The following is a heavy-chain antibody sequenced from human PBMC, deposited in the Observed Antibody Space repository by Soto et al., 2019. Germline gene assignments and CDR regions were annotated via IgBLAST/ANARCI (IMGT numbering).Heavy chain of an antibody. CDR1: GFSVSSNY. Sequence: GGSLRLSCAISGFSVSSNYLSWVRQAPGKGLEWVSVHYSGGSTYYADSVQGRFTISRDKSNNTLYLQMRRVRTEDTAVYFCARHRHPRGAVGATSPLDPWGQGTQVTVSS. J-gene: IGHJ5*02. D-gene: IGHD6-19*01. V-gene: IGHV3-53*01. CDR3: ARHRHPRGAVGATSPLDP. CDR2: HYSGGST.